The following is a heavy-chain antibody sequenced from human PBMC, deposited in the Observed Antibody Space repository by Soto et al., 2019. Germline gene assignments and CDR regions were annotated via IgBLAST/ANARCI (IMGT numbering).Heavy chain of an antibody. D-gene: IGHD1-20*01. Sequence: PGGSLRLSCAASGFTFSSYSMNWVRQAPGKGLERVSYITGGSTIYYAGSVNGRFTISSDKSTNTLFLQMDSLDTEDTAVYYCARDRRITGIVAEIDLWGRGALVTVSS. CDR1: GFTFSSYS. CDR2: ITGGSTI. V-gene: IGHV3-21*05. J-gene: IGHJ5*02. CDR3: ARDRRITGIVAEIDL.